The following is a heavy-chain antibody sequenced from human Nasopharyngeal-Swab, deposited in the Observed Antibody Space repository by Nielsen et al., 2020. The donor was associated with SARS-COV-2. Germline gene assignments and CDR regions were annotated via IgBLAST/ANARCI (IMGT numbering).Heavy chain of an antibody. CDR3: ARRDLYSSSWYAPFDY. D-gene: IGHD6-13*01. Sequence: GGSLRLSCSASGFTFSSYAMHWVRQAPGKGLEYVSAISSNGGSTYYADSVKGRFTISRDNSKNTLYLQMSSLRAEDTAVYYCARRDLYSSSWYAPFDYWGQGTLVTVSS. CDR2: ISSNGGST. CDR1: GFTFSSYA. V-gene: IGHV3-64D*06. J-gene: IGHJ4*02.